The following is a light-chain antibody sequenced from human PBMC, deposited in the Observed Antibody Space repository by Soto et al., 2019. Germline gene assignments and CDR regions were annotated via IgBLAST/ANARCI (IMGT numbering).Light chain of an antibody. CDR3: QQYDQWWT. J-gene: IGKJ1*01. Sequence: ERVMTQSPATLSVSPGERATLSCRASQSIGSSLAWYQVEPGQAPRLLIYAASTRVAGIPDRFSGSGSGTEFTLTISSLQSEDFRVYFCQQYDQWWTFGQGTKVEVK. V-gene: IGKV3-15*01. CDR1: QSIGSS. CDR2: AAS.